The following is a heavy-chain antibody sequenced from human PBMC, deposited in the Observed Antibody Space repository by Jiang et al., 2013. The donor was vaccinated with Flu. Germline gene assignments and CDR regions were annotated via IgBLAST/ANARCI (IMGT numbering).Heavy chain of an antibody. J-gene: IGHJ4*02. D-gene: IGHD4-23*01. CDR2: MNPNSGNT. CDR3: AGDYGGTRGFDY. V-gene: IGHV1-8*01. Sequence: TSYDINWVRQATGQGLEWMGWMNPNSGNTGYAQKFQGRVTMTRNTSISTAYMELSSLRSEDTAVYYCAGDYGGTRGFDYWGQGTLVTVSS. CDR1: TSYD.